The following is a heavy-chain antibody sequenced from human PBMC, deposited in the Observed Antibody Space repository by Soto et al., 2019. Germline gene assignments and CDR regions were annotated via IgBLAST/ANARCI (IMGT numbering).Heavy chain of an antibody. CDR3: ARLPSISGRYYFDY. CDR2: IYPGDSDT. V-gene: IGHV5-51*01. D-gene: IGHD7-27*01. Sequence: GESLKISCKVSGYTFTTYWIGWVRQMPGKGLEWMGIIYPGDSDTRYSPSFQGQVTISVDQSITTAYLQWSSLKASDTAIYYCARLPSISGRYYFDYWGQGTLVTVSS. J-gene: IGHJ4*02. CDR1: GYTFTTYW.